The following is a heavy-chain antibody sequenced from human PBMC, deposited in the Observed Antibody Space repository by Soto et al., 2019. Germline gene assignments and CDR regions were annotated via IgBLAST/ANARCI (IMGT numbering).Heavy chain of an antibody. D-gene: IGHD3-16*02. CDR2: ISTSGGRP. CDR3: AKDPERYDYVWGTYRYIDH. Sequence: GGSLRLSCTASGIAFSNYAMSWVRQAPRKGLEWVSSISTSGGRPYYADSVKGRFTISRDNSKNTLYLQMNSLRVEDTAVYYCAKDPERYDYVWGTYRYIDHWGQGTLVTVYS. J-gene: IGHJ4*02. CDR1: GIAFSNYA. V-gene: IGHV3-23*01.